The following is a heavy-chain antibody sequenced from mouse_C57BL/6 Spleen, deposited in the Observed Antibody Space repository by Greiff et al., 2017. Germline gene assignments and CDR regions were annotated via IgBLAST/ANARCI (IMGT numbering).Heavy chain of an antibody. CDR1: GYAFSSYW. J-gene: IGHJ1*03. Sequence: QVQLQQSGAELVKPGASVKISCTASGYAFSSYWMNWVKLRPGKGLEWIGQIYPGNGDTNYNGKFKGKATLTADKSSSTASMQLSSLTSEDSAVYFCARVITTVVAHWYFGVWGTETTVTVSS. D-gene: IGHD1-1*01. CDR2: IYPGNGDT. CDR3: ARVITTVVAHWYFGV. V-gene: IGHV1-80*01.